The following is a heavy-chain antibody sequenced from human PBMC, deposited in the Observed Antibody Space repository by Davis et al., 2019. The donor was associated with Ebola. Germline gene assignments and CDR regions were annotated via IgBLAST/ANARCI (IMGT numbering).Heavy chain of an antibody. D-gene: IGHD3-22*01. CDR2: IYYSGST. CDR3: ARGSVILWFDP. CDR1: GGSISSYY. V-gene: IGHV4-59*08. Sequence: SETLSLTCTVSGGSISSYYWSWIRQPPGKGLEWIGYIYYSGSTNYNPSLKSRVTISVDTSKNQFSLKLSSVTAADTAVYDCARGSVILWFDPWGRGTLVTVSS. J-gene: IGHJ5*02.